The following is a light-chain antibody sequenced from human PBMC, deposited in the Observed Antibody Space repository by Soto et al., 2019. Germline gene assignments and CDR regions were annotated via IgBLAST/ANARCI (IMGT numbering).Light chain of an antibody. CDR1: QSISNN. CDR3: QQYYNWPF. Sequence: EVVMTQSPATLSVSQGERATLSCRASQSISNNLAWYQQKHGQPPRLLIFGASTRATGVPARFSGSGSGTEFTLTISSLQSEDFAVYYCQQYYNWPFFGPGTKVDIK. V-gene: IGKV3-15*01. CDR2: GAS. J-gene: IGKJ3*01.